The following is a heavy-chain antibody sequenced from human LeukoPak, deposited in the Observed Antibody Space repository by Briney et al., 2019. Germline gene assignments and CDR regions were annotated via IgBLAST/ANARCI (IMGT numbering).Heavy chain of an antibody. J-gene: IGHJ4*02. CDR1: GFTFSSYA. Sequence: GGSLRLSCAASGFTFSSYAMSWVRQAPGEGLEWVSAISGSGGSTYYADSVKGRFTISRDNSKNTLYLQMNSLRAEDTAVYYCAKFRGSSSWYGGDYFDYWGQGTLVTVSS. CDR2: ISGSGGST. D-gene: IGHD6-13*01. V-gene: IGHV3-23*01. CDR3: AKFRGSSSWYGGDYFDY.